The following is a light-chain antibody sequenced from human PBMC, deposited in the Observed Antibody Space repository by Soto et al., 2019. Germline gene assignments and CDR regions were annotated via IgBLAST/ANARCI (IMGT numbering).Light chain of an antibody. CDR2: DVS. J-gene: IGLJ1*01. V-gene: IGLV2-11*01. Sequence: QSVLTQPRSVSGSPGQSVTISCTGTSSDVGGYNYVSWYQQHPGKAPKLMIYDVSKRPSGVPDRFSGSKSGNTASLTISGLYAEDEADYYCCSYAGSYTFVFGTGTKVTVL. CDR1: SSDVGGYNY. CDR3: CSYAGSYTFV.